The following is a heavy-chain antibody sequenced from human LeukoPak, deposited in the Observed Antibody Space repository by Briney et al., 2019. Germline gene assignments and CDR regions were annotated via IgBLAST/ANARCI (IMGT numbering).Heavy chain of an antibody. Sequence: GGSLRLSCAASGFTFSSYAMSWVRQAPGKGLEWVANIKQDGSEKYYVDSVKGRFTISRDNAKNSLYLQMNSLRAEDTAVYYCARAYCDYWGQGTLVTVSS. V-gene: IGHV3-7*01. CDR2: IKQDGSEK. J-gene: IGHJ4*02. CDR3: ARAYCDY. CDR1: GFTFSSYA.